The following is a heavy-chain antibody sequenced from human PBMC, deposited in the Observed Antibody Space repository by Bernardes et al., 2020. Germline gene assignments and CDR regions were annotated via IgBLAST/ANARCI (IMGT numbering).Heavy chain of an antibody. Sequence: GGSLRLSCAASEFTFGSYAMTWVRQAPGRGLEWVSYISSSSNTIYYADSVKGRFTISRDNAKNSLYLEMNSLRDEDTAVYYCVIGTLGSSGSKKGDYWGQGTIVTGSP. V-gene: IGHV3-48*02. J-gene: IGHJ4*02. D-gene: IGHD3-10*01. CDR2: ISSSSNTI. CDR3: VIGTLGSSGSKKGDY. CDR1: EFTFGSYA.